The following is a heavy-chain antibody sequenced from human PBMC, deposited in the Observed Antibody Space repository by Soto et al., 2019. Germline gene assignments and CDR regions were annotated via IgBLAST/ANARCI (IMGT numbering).Heavy chain of an antibody. Sequence: QVQLVQSGAEVKKPGSSVKVSCKAYGYSFSSYSIDWLRQDPGQGLEWMGRIIPMVDLTNYAEKFQGRLGTTADKSTSTVYMELSRLTPDDSAFYYCAREGPGEPLDFWGQGSLVTVSS. CDR1: GYSFSSYS. V-gene: IGHV1-69*08. CDR2: IIPMVDLT. CDR3: AREGPGEPLDF. J-gene: IGHJ4*02. D-gene: IGHD1-1*01.